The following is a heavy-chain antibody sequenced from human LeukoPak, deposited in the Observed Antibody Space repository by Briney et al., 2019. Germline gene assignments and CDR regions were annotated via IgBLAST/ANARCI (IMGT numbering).Heavy chain of an antibody. CDR2: IYSGGNT. J-gene: IGHJ4*02. V-gene: IGHV3-53*01. CDR3: ARESSGSYGY. Sequence: GGSLRLSCAASGFTVSTNYMSWVRQAPRKGLEWVSVIYSGGNTYYADSVKGRFTISRDNSKNTLYLQMSSLRAEDTAVYYCARESSGSYGYWGQGTLVTVSS. CDR1: GFTVSTNY. D-gene: IGHD1-26*01.